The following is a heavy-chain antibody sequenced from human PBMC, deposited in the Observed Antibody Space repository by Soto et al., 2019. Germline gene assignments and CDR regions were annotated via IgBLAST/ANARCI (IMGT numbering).Heavy chain of an antibody. D-gene: IGHD6-6*01. CDR2: ISSSGTAT. CDR1: GFIFRDYD. J-gene: IGHJ5*02. CDR3: ARKGPRAARPNH. V-gene: IGHV3-11*01. Sequence: QVHLVESGGGLVRPGGSLRLSCAASGFIFRDYDMSWIRQAPGKGLEWVSCISSSGTATYYADSVKGRFTISRDNAKNSLFVEMNSLRVEDTAVYYCARKGPRAARPNHWGQGTRVTVSS.